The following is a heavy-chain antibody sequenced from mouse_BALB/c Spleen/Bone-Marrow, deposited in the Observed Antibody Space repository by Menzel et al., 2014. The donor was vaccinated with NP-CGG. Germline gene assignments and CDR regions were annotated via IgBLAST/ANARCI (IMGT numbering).Heavy chain of an antibody. D-gene: IGHD2-4*01. CDR1: GFSLSTYGIG. J-gene: IGHJ2*01. V-gene: IGHV8-11*01. Sequence: QVTLKVSGPGRLQPSQTLSLTCSFSGFSLSTYGIGVGWIRQPSGKGLEWLAHIWWNANKNYYTALKSRLTISKDTSXNQLFLKIASVDTADTATYYCARTLFNYDPHLDYWGQGTTLTVSS. CDR2: IWWNANK. CDR3: ARTLFNYDPHLDY.